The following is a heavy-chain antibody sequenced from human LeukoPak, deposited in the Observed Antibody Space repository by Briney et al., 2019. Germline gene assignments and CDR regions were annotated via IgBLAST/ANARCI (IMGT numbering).Heavy chain of an antibody. Sequence: GGSLRLSCAASGFTFSSYGMHWVRQAPGKGLEWVAFIRYDGSNKYYADSVKGRFTISRDNSKNTLYLQMNSLRAEDTAVYYCAKDHLYYDSSGYDYWGQGTLVTVSS. D-gene: IGHD3-22*01. V-gene: IGHV3-30*02. CDR3: AKDHLYYDSSGYDY. CDR2: IRYDGSNK. CDR1: GFTFSSYG. J-gene: IGHJ4*02.